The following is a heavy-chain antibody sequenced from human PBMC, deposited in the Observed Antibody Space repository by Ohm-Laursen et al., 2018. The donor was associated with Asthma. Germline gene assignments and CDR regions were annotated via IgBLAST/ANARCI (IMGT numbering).Heavy chain of an antibody. J-gene: IGHJ6*02. D-gene: IGHD1-1*01. CDR3: ASQPRYLYGLDV. V-gene: IGHV4-30-2*01. CDR1: GGSITRGGYS. CDR2: IFHSGNT. Sequence: TLSLTCGVSGGSITRGGYSWHWIRQPPGKGLEWIGHIFHSGNTYYNPSLKSRVTISLDRPKNQFSLKLTSVTAADTAVYYCASQPRYLYGLDVWGQGTTVAVSS.